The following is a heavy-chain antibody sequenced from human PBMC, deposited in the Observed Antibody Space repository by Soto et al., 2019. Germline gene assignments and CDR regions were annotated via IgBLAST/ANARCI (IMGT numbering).Heavy chain of an antibody. CDR3: ARGPGTLRP. D-gene: IGHD1-1*01. Sequence: SQTLSLTCGISGDSVSSNSANWNLITLSPSRGLEWLGRTDYRSKWHSAYAVSVKSRINIHPDTSKNQFSLQLNSVTPDDTAVYYCARGPGTLRPWGQGTLVTGSS. J-gene: IGHJ5*02. V-gene: IGHV6-1*01. CDR1: GDSVSSNSAN. CDR2: TDYRSKWHS.